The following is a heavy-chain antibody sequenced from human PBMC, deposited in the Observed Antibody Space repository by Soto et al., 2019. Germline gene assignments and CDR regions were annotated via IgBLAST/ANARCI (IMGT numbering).Heavy chain of an antibody. CDR3: ARPQDCSGGSCYRAEYFQH. V-gene: IGHV1-69*01. CDR1: GGTFSSYA. CDR2: IIPIFGTA. D-gene: IGHD2-15*01. J-gene: IGHJ1*01. Sequence: QVQLVQSGAEVKKPGSSVKVSCKASGGTFSSYAISWVRQAPGQGLEWMGGIIPIFGTANYAQKFQGRVTITADESTSTAYMELSSLRSEDTAVYYCARPQDCSGGSCYRAEYFQHWGQGTLVTVSS.